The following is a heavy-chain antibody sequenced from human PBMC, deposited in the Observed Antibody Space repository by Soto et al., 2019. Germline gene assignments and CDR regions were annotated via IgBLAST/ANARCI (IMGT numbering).Heavy chain of an antibody. Sequence: SETLSLTCAVCGGSFSGYYWSWIRQPPGKGLEWIGEINHSGSTNYNPSLKSRVTISVDTSKNQFSLKLSSVTAADTAVYYCARGLTTVTTVRYFDYWGQGALVTVSS. CDR1: GGSFSGYY. CDR3: ARGLTTVTTVRYFDY. CDR2: INHSGST. D-gene: IGHD4-17*01. V-gene: IGHV4-34*01. J-gene: IGHJ4*02.